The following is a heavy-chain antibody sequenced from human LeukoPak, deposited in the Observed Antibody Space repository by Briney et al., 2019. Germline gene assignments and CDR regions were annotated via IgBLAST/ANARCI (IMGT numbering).Heavy chain of an antibody. J-gene: IGHJ4*02. V-gene: IGHV3-53*01. CDR1: GFTVCSSY. CDR2: IYSGRST. Sequence: GGSLRLSCAASGFTVCSSYMGWVRQAPGKGLEWVSVIYSGRSTYYADSKKGRFTLSRHNSKNTLYLQMNSLRAEDTAVYYCARLSGSYYEADYWGQGALVTVSS. CDR3: ARLSGSYYEADY. D-gene: IGHD1-26*01.